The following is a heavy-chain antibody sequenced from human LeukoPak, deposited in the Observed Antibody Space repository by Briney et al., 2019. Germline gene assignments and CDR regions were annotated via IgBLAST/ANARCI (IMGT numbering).Heavy chain of an antibody. Sequence: GGSLRLSCAASGFTFSSYTMTWVRQAPGKGLEWVSGISGSAGSTFYANSVKGRFTISRDNSKNTLYLQMNSLRAEDTAVYYCANPTWPWGQGTLVTVSS. CDR2: ISGSAGST. J-gene: IGHJ5*02. V-gene: IGHV3-23*01. CDR1: GFTFSSYT. CDR3: ANPTWP.